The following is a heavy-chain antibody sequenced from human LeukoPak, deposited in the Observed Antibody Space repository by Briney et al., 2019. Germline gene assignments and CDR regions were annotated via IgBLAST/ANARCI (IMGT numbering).Heavy chain of an antibody. CDR3: ARALTYYYDSSGYSNSSQH. J-gene: IGHJ1*01. D-gene: IGHD3-22*01. V-gene: IGHV3-66*01. CDR1: GFTVSSNY. CDR2: IYSGGST. Sequence: GSLILSCAASGFTVSSNYMSWVRQAPGKGLEWVSVIYSGGSTYYADSVKGRFTISRDNSKNTLYLQMNSLRAEDTAVYYCARALTYYYDSSGYSNSSQHWGQGTLVTVSS.